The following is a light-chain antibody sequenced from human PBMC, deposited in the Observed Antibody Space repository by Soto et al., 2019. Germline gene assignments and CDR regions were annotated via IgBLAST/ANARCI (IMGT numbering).Light chain of an antibody. CDR1: NSDVGGYNY. Sequence: QSALTQPRSVSGSPGQSVTISCTGTNSDVGGYNYVSWFQQHPGKAPKLMISDVSERPSGVPDRFSGSKSGNTASLTISGLQAEDEADYYCCSFAGTSTYYVSGSGTKRTV. CDR2: DVS. J-gene: IGLJ1*01. V-gene: IGLV2-11*01. CDR3: CSFAGTSTYYV.